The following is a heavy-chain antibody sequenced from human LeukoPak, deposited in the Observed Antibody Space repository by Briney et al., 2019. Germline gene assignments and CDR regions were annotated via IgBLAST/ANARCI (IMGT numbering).Heavy chain of an antibody. Sequence: GGSLRLSCAASGFTFSSYAMSWVRQAPGKGLEWVSAISGSGGSTYYADSVKGRFTISRDNSKNTLYLQMNSLRAEDTAVYYYAKAMVVAAMPRYYYYYYMDVWGKGTTVTVSS. J-gene: IGHJ6*03. V-gene: IGHV3-23*01. D-gene: IGHD2-15*01. CDR3: AKAMVVAAMPRYYYYYYMDV. CDR1: GFTFSSYA. CDR2: ISGSGGST.